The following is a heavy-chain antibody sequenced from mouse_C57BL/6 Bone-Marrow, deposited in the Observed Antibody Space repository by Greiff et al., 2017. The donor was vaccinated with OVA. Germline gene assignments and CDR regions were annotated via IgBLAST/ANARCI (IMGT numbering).Heavy chain of an antibody. CDR3: TLYDYGSSYWYFDV. Sequence: EVQLQQPGAELVRPGASVKMSCTASGFNFTDDYMHWVKQRPEQGLEWIGWIDPENGGTDYASKFQGKATLTADTSSNTAYLQLSSLTSEDTAVYYCTLYDYGSSYWYFDVWGTGTTVTVSA. CDR1: GFNFTDDY. CDR2: IDPENGGT. V-gene: IGHV14-4*01. D-gene: IGHD1-1*01. J-gene: IGHJ1*03.